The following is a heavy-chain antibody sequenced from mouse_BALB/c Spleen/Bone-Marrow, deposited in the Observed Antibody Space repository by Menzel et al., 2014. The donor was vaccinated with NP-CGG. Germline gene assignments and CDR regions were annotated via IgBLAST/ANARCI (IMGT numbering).Heavy chain of an antibody. CDR3: ARSYGSSPFDD. J-gene: IGHJ2*01. CDR2: IDPANGNT. CDR1: GFNIKDTY. V-gene: IGHV14-3*02. D-gene: IGHD1-1*01. Sequence: EVKLVESGAELVKPGASVKLSCTASGFNIKDTYMHWVKQRPEQGLEWIGRIDPANGNTKYDPKFQGKATITADTSSNTAYLQLSSLTSEDTAVYYCARSYGSSPFDDWGQGTTLTVSS.